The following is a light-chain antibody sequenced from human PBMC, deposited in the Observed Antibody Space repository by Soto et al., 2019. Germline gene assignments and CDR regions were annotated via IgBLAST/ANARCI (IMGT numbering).Light chain of an antibody. CDR2: DAS. Sequence: EIVLTQSPATLSLSPGERATLSCRASQSVSSYFAWYQQKPGQAPRLLIYDASNRATDIPDRFSGSGSGTDFTLTISRLEPADFAVYFCHHYGTSPTFGQGTRLEIK. CDR3: HHYGTSPT. V-gene: IGKV3-11*01. J-gene: IGKJ5*01. CDR1: QSVSSY.